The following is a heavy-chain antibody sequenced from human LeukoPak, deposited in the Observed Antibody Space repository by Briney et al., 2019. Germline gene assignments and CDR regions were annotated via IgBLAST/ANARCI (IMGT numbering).Heavy chain of an antibody. CDR1: GYTFTSYD. D-gene: IGHD6-13*01. J-gene: IGHJ4*02. V-gene: IGHV1-8*01. CDR3: ARFGRPGIAAAATDY. Sequence: ASVKVSCKASGYTFTSYDITWVRQPTGPGLEWMGWMNPNSGNTGYAQKFQGRVTMTRNTSISTAYMKLSSLRSEDTAVYYCARFGRPGIAAAATDYWGQGTLVTVSS. CDR2: MNPNSGNT.